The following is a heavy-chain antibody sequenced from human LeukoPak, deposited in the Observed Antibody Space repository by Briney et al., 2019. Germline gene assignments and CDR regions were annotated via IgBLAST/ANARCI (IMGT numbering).Heavy chain of an antibody. V-gene: IGHV1-18*01. D-gene: IGHD1-26*01. CDR3: VRDNLPVGSPENYFDS. J-gene: IGHJ4*02. Sequence: ASVKVSCKGSGYIFPSYGLAWVRQAPGLGLEWMGWISPYNGETKYAQNFQDRLTLTTDTSTSTAYMDLRSLRSGDTAVYYCVRDNLPVGSPENYFDSWGQGTLVTVSS. CDR2: ISPYNGET. CDR1: GYIFPSYG.